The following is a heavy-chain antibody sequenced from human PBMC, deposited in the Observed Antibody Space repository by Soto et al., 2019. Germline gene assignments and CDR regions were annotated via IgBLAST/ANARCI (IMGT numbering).Heavy chain of an antibody. CDR1: GFAVGGFY. D-gene: IGHD5-18*01. Sequence: GGSLRLSCAASGFAVGGFYMNWVRQAPGKGLEWVSVMFTTGTTYYTDSVKGRFTISRDDSKNTLYLQMNSLRAEDTAVYYCARERYSYGFDYWGQGTVVTVSS. J-gene: IGHJ4*02. V-gene: IGHV3-53*01. CDR2: MFTTGTT. CDR3: ARERYSYGFDY.